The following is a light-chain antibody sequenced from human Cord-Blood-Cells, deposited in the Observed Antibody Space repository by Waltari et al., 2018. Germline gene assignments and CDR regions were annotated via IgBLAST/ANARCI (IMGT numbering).Light chain of an antibody. CDR3: CSYAGSYTYF. J-gene: IGLJ1*01. V-gene: IGLV2-11*01. Sequence: QSALTQPRSVSGSPGPAVTIPCTGTRRAVRGYNYVPWYPQHAGKATKLKIYDVSKLPSGVPDGCSGSKAANTASLTICGLQAEDEADYYCCSYAGSYTYFFGTGNKVTVL. CDR1: RRAVRGYNY. CDR2: DVS.